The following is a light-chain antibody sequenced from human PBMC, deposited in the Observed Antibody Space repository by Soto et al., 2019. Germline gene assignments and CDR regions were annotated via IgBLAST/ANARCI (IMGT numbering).Light chain of an antibody. V-gene: IGKV1-9*01. Sequence: DIQMTQSPSPLSASVGDRVTITCRASQPISNYLAWYQQRPGEAPKLLIYSASTLQSGVPSRFSGSGSGTDFTLTISCLQSEDFATYYCQQYYSYPTFGQGTKVDIK. CDR1: QPISNY. CDR2: SAS. CDR3: QQYYSYPT. J-gene: IGKJ1*01.